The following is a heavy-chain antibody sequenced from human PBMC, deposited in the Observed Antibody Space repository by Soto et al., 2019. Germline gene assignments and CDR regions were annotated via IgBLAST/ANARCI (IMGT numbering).Heavy chain of an antibody. J-gene: IGHJ6*03. D-gene: IGHD3-3*01. CDR1: GGSISSGGYY. CDR3: AREGRIIRVPRRASGYMDG. Sequence: PSETLSLTCTISGGSISSGGYYWSWIRQHPGKGLEWIGYIYYSGSTYYNPSLKSRVTISVDTSKNQFSLKLSSVTAADTAVYYCAREGRIIRVPRRASGYMDGWGKGTTVTVSS. V-gene: IGHV4-31*03. CDR2: IYYSGST.